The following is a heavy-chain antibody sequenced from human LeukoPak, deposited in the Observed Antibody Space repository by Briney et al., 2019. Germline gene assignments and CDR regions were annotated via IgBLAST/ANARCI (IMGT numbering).Heavy chain of an antibody. CDR1: GGSFSGYY. CDR3: ATRPDITTTVSGWFDP. CDR2: INHSES. V-gene: IGHV4-34*01. D-gene: IGHD1-1*01. Sequence: SETQSLTCAVYGGSFSGYYWSWIRQPPGKGLEWIGEINHSESNYNPSLKSRVTVSLDTSKNQFSLNLRSVTAADTAVYYCATRPDITTTVSGWFDPWGQGTLVTVSS. J-gene: IGHJ5*02.